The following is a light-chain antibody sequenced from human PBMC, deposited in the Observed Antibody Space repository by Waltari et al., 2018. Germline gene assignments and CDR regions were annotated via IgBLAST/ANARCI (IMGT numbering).Light chain of an antibody. CDR1: SSDVGDYKY. Sequence: QSALTQPASVSGSPGQSITISCTATSSDVGDYKYVSWYQQHPGKVPKLLIYDVTNRPSGISYRFSGSKSCYTASLTISGLQAEDEADYYCSSYTTRSTRVFGTGTKVTVL. J-gene: IGLJ1*01. V-gene: IGLV2-14*03. CDR2: DVT. CDR3: SSYTTRSTRV.